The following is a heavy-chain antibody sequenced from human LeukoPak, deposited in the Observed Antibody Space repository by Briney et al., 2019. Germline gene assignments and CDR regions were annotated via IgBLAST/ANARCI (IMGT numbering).Heavy chain of an antibody. CDR2: IYYSGST. J-gene: IGHJ4*02. D-gene: IGHD2-15*01. CDR3: AREVGYCSGGSCYPYFDY. V-gene: IGHV4-59*01. CDR1: GGSISSYY. Sequence: SETLSLTCTVSGGSISSYYWSWIRQPPGKGLEWIGYIYYSGSTNYNASLTNRVTISVDTSKNQFSLKLSSVTAADTAVYYCAREVGYCSGGSCYPYFDYWGQGTLVTVSS.